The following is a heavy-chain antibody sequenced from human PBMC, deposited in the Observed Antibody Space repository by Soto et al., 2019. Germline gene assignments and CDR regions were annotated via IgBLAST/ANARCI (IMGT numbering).Heavy chain of an antibody. J-gene: IGHJ6*02. Sequence: TLSLTCPVSGGSISSSGYYWSWIRQHPGKVLEWLGYIYYSGSTYYNPSLKSRFTISVDTSKNQFSLKLSSVTAADTAVYYCASHCDSSGYYYDYYCMGVWGQGTTVT. D-gene: IGHD3-22*01. CDR2: IYYSGST. CDR1: GGSISSSGYY. V-gene: IGHV4-31*03. CDR3: ASHCDSSGYYYDYYCMGV.